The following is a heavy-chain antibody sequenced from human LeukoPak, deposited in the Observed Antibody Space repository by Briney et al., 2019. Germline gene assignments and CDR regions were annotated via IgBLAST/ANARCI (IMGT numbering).Heavy chain of an antibody. D-gene: IGHD2-2*01. CDR1: GYTFTSYG. Sequence: ASVKVSCKASGYTFTSYGISWVRQAPGQGLEWMGWISAYNGNTNYAQKLQGRVTMTTDTSTSTAYMELRSLRSDDTAVYYCAVVVVVPAARDLHLDPWGQGTLVTVSS. CDR3: AVVVVVPAARDLHLDP. CDR2: ISAYNGNT. J-gene: IGHJ5*02. V-gene: IGHV1-18*01.